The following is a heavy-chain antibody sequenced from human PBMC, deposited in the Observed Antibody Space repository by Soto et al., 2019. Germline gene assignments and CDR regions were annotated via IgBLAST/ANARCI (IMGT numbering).Heavy chain of an antibody. V-gene: IGHV4-59*01. Sequence: PSETLSLTCTVSGGSISSYYWSCIRQPPQKGLEWIGYIYYSGSTNYNPSLKSRVTISLDTSKNQLSLNLSSVTAADTAVYYCARVGTYKWSSGSSFAFDIWGAGTTVTV. D-gene: IGHD1-26*01. J-gene: IGHJ3*02. CDR2: IYYSGST. CDR1: GGSISSYY. CDR3: ARVGTYKWSSGSSFAFDI.